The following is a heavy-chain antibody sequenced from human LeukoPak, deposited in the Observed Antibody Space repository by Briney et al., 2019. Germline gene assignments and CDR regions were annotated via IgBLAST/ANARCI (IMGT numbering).Heavy chain of an antibody. V-gene: IGHV3-7*01. Sequence: PGGSLRLSCAASGFTYSSYWMSWVRQAPGKGLEWVANIKEDGSEKYYVDSVKGRFTISRDNAKTSLYLQMNSLRAEDTAVYYCARGWGYYGSGSYYNKRDYFDYWGQGTLVTVSS. CDR1: GFTYSSYW. CDR3: ARGWGYYGSGSYYNKRDYFDY. J-gene: IGHJ4*02. D-gene: IGHD3-10*01. CDR2: IKEDGSEK.